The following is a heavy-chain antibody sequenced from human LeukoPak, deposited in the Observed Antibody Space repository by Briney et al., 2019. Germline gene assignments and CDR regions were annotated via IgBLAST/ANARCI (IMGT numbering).Heavy chain of an antibody. J-gene: IGHJ4*02. V-gene: IGHV3-23*01. CDR1: GFTFSDYA. CDR2: ITGSGIST. D-gene: IGHD6-13*01. Sequence: GGSLRLSYEASGFTFSDYAMTWVRQAPGKGLEWVSEITGSGISTYYADSVKGRFTISRDNSKNTLYLQMNSLRAEDTAVYYCAKPPTWLQLVPYWGQGTLVTVSS. CDR3: AKPPTWLQLVPY.